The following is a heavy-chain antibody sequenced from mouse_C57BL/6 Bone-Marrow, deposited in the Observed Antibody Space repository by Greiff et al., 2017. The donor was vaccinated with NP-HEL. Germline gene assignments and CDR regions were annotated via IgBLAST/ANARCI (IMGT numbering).Heavy chain of an antibody. V-gene: IGHV14-1*01. Sequence: EVQLQQSGAELVRPGASVKLSCTASSFNIKDYYMHWVKQRPEQGLEWIGRIDPEDGDTEYAPKFQGKATMTADTSSNTAYLQLSSLTSEDSAVYYCARWDAYSFDYWGQGTTLTVSS. CDR3: ARWDAYSFDY. CDR2: IDPEDGDT. CDR1: SFNIKDYY. D-gene: IGHD4-1*01. J-gene: IGHJ2*01.